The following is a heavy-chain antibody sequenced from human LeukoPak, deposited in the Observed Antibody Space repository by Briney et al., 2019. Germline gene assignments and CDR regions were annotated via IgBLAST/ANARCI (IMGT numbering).Heavy chain of an antibody. J-gene: IGHJ4*02. CDR2: IIPIFGTA. D-gene: IGHD3-22*01. Sequence: VASVKVSCKASGGMFSSYAISWVRQAPGQGLEWIGGIIPIFGTANYAQKFQGRVTINADDSTSTAYMELSSLRSEDTAVYYCARVNYYDSRGYRHFDYWGQGTLVTVSS. CDR3: ARVNYYDSRGYRHFDY. CDR1: GGMFSSYA. V-gene: IGHV1-69*13.